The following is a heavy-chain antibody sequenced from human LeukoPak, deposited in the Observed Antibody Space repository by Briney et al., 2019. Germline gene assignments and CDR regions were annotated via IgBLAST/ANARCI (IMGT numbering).Heavy chain of an antibody. CDR2: IGTAGDT. CDR3: ARGGRWLQVFDY. D-gene: IGHD5-24*01. Sequence: GGSLRLSCAASGFTFSSYDMHWVRQATGKGLERVSAIGTAGDTYYPGSVKGRFTISRENAKNSLYLQMNSLRAGDTAVYYCARGGRWLQVFDYWGQGTLVTVSS. V-gene: IGHV3-13*01. J-gene: IGHJ4*02. CDR1: GFTFSSYD.